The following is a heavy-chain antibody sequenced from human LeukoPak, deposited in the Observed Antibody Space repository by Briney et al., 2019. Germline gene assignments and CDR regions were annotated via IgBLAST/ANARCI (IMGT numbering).Heavy chain of an antibody. CDR1: AGSINSYY. Sequence: PSETMSLTCTVSAGSINSYYWRWIRQPQGKVLEWNGYIYYRGSTNYNPSLKSRVTISVDTSNNKFSLKLTSLTAADTAVFYCVRHLSAGRPAFDIWGQGTMVTVSS. CDR2: IYYRGST. D-gene: IGHD2-15*01. CDR3: VRHLSAGRPAFDI. V-gene: IGHV4-59*08. J-gene: IGHJ3*02.